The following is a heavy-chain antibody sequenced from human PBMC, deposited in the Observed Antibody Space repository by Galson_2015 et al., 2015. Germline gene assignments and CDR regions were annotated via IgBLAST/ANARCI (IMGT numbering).Heavy chain of an antibody. D-gene: IGHD6-19*01. CDR1: GYIFTSNG. Sequence: SVKVSCKASGYIFTSNGISWVRQAPGQGLEWMGWISPYNGNTNYAQKLQGRVTMTTDTSTSTAYMELRSLRSDDTAMYYCAGEQVAGTAGYWGQGTLVTVSS. CDR3: AGEQVAGTAGY. V-gene: IGHV1-18*01. CDR2: ISPYNGNT. J-gene: IGHJ4*02.